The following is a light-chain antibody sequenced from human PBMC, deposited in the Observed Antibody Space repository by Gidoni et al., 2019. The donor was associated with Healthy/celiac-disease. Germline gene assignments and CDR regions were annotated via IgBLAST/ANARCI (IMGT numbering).Light chain of an antibody. J-gene: IGKJ4*01. CDR3: QQLNSYPLT. CDR2: AAS. Sequence: IHLTPSPSSLSASLVDRVTITCRDSQGISSYLAWYQQKPGKAPKLLIYAASTLQSGVPSRFSGSGSGTDFTLTISSLQPEDFATYYCQQLNSYPLTFGGGTKVEIK. CDR1: QGISSY. V-gene: IGKV1-9*01.